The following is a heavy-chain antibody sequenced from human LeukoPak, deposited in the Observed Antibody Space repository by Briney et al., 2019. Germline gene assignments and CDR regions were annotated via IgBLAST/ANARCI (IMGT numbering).Heavy chain of an antibody. V-gene: IGHV4-34*01. CDR3: ARFQVRGHYYYGMDV. Sequence: SETLSLTCAVYGGSFSGYYWSWIRQPPGKGLEWIGEINHSGSTNYNPSLKSRVTISVDTSKNQFSLKLSSVTAADTAVYYCARFQVRGHYYYGMDVWGQGTTVTISS. CDR2: INHSGST. D-gene: IGHD3-10*01. J-gene: IGHJ6*02. CDR1: GGSFSGYY.